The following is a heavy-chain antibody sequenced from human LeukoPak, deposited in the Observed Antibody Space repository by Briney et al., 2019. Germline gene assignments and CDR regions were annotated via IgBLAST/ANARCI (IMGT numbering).Heavy chain of an antibody. V-gene: IGHV4-4*07. D-gene: IGHD5-18*01. CDR3: ARERDHGYSYGLVLDS. Sequence: SETLSLTCTVSGGSMNTYYWTWLRQPAGKRLEWLGRMYHSGTTNYNSPLYNPSLSSRVTMSVDGAKNQFSLRLKSVTTADTAIYFCARERDHGYSYGLVLDSWGQGSLVTVPS. CDR2: MYHSGTT. J-gene: IGHJ4*02. CDR1: GGSMNTYY.